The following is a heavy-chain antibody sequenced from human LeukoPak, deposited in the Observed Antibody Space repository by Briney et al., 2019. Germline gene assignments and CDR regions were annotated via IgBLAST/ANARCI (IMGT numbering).Heavy chain of an antibody. CDR1: GFALSAYG. CDR2: IWYDGSNK. V-gene: IGHV3-33*01. J-gene: IGHJ3*02. CDR3: ARIQLAYCGGDCTDAFDI. D-gene: IGHD2-21*02. Sequence: GGSLRLSCAASGFALSAYGMDWVRQAPGKGLEWVSVIWYDGSNKYYADSVKGRFTVSRDNSKNTLYLQMNSLRAEDTAVYYCARIQLAYCGGDCTDAFDIWGRGTMVTVSS.